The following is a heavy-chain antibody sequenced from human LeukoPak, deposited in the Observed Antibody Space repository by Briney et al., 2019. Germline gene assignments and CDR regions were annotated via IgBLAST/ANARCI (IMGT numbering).Heavy chain of an antibody. CDR1: GFTFSSYS. CDR2: ISSSSSTI. Sequence: GGSLRLSCAASGFTFSSYSMNWVRQAPGKGLEWVSYISSSSSTIYYADSVKGRFTISRDNAKNSLYLQMNSLRAEDTAVYYCARGGVGATRGTGDYWGQGTPVTASS. CDR3: ARGGVGATRGTGDY. J-gene: IGHJ4*02. D-gene: IGHD1-26*01. V-gene: IGHV3-48*01.